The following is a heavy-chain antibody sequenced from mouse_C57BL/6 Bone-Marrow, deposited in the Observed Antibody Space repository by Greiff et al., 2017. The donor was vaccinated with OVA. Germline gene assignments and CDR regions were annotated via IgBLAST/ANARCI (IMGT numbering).Heavy chain of an antibody. V-gene: IGHV3-3*01. J-gene: IGHJ4*01. Sequence: DVQLQESGPSLVRPSQTLSLTCTVTGFSINSDCYWIWIRQFPGNKLEYIGYTFYSGITYYNPSLESRTYITRDPSKNQFSLKLSSVTTEDTATYYCARATPLYYGSRGAMDYWGQGTSVTVSS. CDR1: GFSINSDCY. CDR2: TFYSGIT. D-gene: IGHD1-1*01. CDR3: ARATPLYYGSRGAMDY.